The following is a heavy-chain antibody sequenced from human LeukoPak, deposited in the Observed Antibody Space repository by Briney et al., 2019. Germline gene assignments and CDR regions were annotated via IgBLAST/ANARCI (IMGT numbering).Heavy chain of an antibody. CDR1: GGSFSGYY. Sequence: SETLSLTCAVYGGSFSGYYWSWIRQPPGKGLEWIGSIYYSGSTYYNPSLKSRVTISVDTSKNQFSLKLSSVTAADTAVYYCASSVRGVIIWGQGTLVTVSS. V-gene: IGHV4-34*01. CDR2: IYYSGST. D-gene: IGHD3-10*01. CDR3: ASSVRGVII. J-gene: IGHJ4*02.